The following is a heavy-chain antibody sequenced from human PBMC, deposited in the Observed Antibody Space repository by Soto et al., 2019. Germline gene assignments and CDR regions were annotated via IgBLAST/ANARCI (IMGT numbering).Heavy chain of an antibody. D-gene: IGHD3-10*01. V-gene: IGHV1-69*02. Sequence: GASVEVSCKASGGTFSSYTISWVRQAPGQGLEWMGRIIPILGIANYAQKFQGRVTITADKSTSTAYMELSSLRSEDTAVYYCAGTYYYGSGSYYYYYMDVWGKGTTVTVSS. CDR1: GGTFSSYT. J-gene: IGHJ6*03. CDR3: AGTYYYGSGSYYYYYMDV. CDR2: IIPILGIA.